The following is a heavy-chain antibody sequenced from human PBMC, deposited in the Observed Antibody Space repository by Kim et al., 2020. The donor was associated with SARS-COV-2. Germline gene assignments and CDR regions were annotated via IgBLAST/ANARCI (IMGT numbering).Heavy chain of an antibody. CDR2: ISAYNGNT. Sequence: ASVKVSCKASGYTFTSYGISWVRQAPGQGLEWMGWISAYNGNTNYAQKLQGRVTMTTDTSTSTAYMELRSLRSDDTAVYYCARSNPYVLRYFDWLSKMGTFDYWGQGTLVTVSS. CDR1: GYTFTSYG. J-gene: IGHJ4*02. D-gene: IGHD3-9*01. CDR3: ARSNPYVLRYFDWLSKMGTFDY. V-gene: IGHV1-18*04.